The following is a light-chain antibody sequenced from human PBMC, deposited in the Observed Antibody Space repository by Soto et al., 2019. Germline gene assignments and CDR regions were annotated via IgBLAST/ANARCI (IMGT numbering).Light chain of an antibody. Sequence: KVMTQSPATMCVSPWERATTCCRASQSVGSSYLAWYQQKPGQAPRLLIYGASSRATGIPDRFSGSGSGTDFTLTISRLEPEDFAVYYCQQYGSSPITFGQGTRLVI. J-gene: IGKJ5*01. CDR1: QSVGSSY. CDR3: QQYGSSPIT. CDR2: GAS. V-gene: IGKV3-20*01.